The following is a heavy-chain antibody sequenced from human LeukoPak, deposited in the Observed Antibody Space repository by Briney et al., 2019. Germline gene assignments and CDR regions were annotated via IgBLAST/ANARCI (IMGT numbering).Heavy chain of an antibody. D-gene: IGHD1-1*01. CDR2: IKQDGSEK. Sequence: PGGSLRLSCAASGFTFSSYWMSWVRQAPGKGLEWVANIKQDGSEKYYVDSVRGRFTISRDNSKNTLYLQMNSLRAEDTAVYYCARDPDVGTVTYYFDYWGQGTLVTVSS. CDR3: ARDPDVGTVTYYFDY. CDR1: GFTFSSYW. V-gene: IGHV3-7*01. J-gene: IGHJ4*02.